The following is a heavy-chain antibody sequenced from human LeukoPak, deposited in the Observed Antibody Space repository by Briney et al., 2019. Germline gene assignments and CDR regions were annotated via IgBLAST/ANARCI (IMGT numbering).Heavy chain of an antibody. V-gene: IGHV1-8*01. CDR2: MNPNSGNT. Sequence: ASVKVSCKASGYTFTSYDINWVRQATGQGLEWMGRMNPNSGNTGYAQKFQGRVTMTRNTSISTAYMELSSLRSEDTAVYYCARGNYDFWSGYSPFDYWGQGTLVTVSS. J-gene: IGHJ4*02. D-gene: IGHD3-3*01. CDR3: ARGNYDFWSGYSPFDY. CDR1: GYTFTSYD.